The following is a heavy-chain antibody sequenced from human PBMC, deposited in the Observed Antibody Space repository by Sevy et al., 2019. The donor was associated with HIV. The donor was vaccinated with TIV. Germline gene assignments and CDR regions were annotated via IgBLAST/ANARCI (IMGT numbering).Heavy chain of an antibody. CDR2: ISSSSSHI. J-gene: IGHJ6*02. CDR3: ARVAADDPDFYYYGMDV. Sequence: GGSLRLSCAASGFTFSSYVMNWVRQAPGKGLEWVSSISSSSSHIYAADSLKGRFTISRDNAKNSLFLQMNSLRAEDTAIYYCARVAADDPDFYYYGMDVXGQGTTVTVSS. V-gene: IGHV3-21*01. CDR1: GFTFSSYV. D-gene: IGHD6-13*01.